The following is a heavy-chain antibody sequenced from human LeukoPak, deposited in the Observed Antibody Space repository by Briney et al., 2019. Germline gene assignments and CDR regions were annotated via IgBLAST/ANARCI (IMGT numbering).Heavy chain of an antibody. J-gene: IGHJ4*02. CDR2: MNPNSGNT. CDR1: GYTFTSYD. Sequence: ASVKVSCKASGYTFTSYDINWARQATGQGLEWMGWMNPNSGNTGYAQKFQGRVTMTRNTSISTAYMELSSLRSEDTAVYYCARLYCSGGSCYSPYFDYWGQGTLVTVSS. CDR3: ARLYCSGGSCYSPYFDY. D-gene: IGHD2-15*01. V-gene: IGHV1-8*01.